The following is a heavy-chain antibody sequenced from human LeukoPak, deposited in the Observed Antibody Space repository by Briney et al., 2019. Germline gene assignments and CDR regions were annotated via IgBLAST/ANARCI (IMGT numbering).Heavy chain of an antibody. V-gene: IGHV4-34*01. Sequence: SETLSLTCAVFGGSFSGYYWSWIRQPPGKGLEWIGEINHSGSTNYNPSLKSRVTISVDTSKNQFSLKLSSVTAADTAVYYCARAPPGEFYYDSSGYYFDYWGQGTLVTVSS. D-gene: IGHD3-22*01. CDR3: ARAPPGEFYYDSSGYYFDY. CDR1: GGSFSGYY. CDR2: INHSGST. J-gene: IGHJ4*02.